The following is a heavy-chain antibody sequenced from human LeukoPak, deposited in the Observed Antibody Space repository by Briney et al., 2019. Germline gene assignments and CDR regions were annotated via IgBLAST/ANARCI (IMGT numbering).Heavy chain of an antibody. CDR3: ARAGYYDSSGPGAFDI. CDR2: ISSSSSTI. Sequence: PGGSLRLSCAASGFTFSSYSMNWVRQAPGKGLEWVSYISSSSSTIYYADSVKGRFTISRDNAKNSLYLQMNSLRAEDTAVYYCARAGYYDSSGPGAFDIWGQGTMVTVSS. V-gene: IGHV3-48*01. CDR1: GFTFSSYS. J-gene: IGHJ3*02. D-gene: IGHD3-22*01.